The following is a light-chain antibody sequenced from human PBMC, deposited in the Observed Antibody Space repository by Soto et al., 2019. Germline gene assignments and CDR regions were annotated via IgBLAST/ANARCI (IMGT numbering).Light chain of an antibody. CDR1: TSNIGSNT. J-gene: IGLJ2*01. CDR3: QSYDSSLSVV. V-gene: IGLV1-44*01. CDR2: GNT. Sequence: QSVLTQPPSASGTPGQRVTISCSGSTSNIGSNTVSWYQHLPGTAPKLLIYGNTHRPSGVPDRFSGSKSGTSASLAITGLQAEDEADYYCQSYDSSLSVVFGGGTKLTVL.